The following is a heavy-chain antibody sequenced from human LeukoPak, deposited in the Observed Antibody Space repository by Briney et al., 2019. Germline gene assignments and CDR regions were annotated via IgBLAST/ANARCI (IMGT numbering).Heavy chain of an antibody. V-gene: IGHV4-38-2*02. D-gene: IGHD3-22*01. CDR2: IYHSGST. Sequence: SETLSLTCAASGYSISSGYYWGWIRQPPGKGLEWIGSIYHSGSTYYNPSLKSRVTISVDTSKNQFSLKLSSVTAADTAVYYCARDRSRHMIVVVLDAFDIWGQGTMVTVSS. CDR1: GYSISSGYY. CDR3: ARDRSRHMIVVVLDAFDI. J-gene: IGHJ3*02.